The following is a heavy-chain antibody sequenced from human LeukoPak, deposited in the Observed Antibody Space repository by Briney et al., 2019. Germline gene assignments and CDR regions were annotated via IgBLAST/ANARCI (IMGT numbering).Heavy chain of an antibody. D-gene: IGHD2-2*01. J-gene: IGHJ6*02. V-gene: IGHV4-31*03. CDR2: IYYSGST. Sequence: SQTLSLTCTVSGGSISSGGYYWSWIRQHPGKGLEWIGYIYYSGSTYYNPSLKSRVTISVDTSKNQFSLKPSSVTAADTAVYYCARGYSSTSCYVWGQGTTVTVSS. CDR3: ARGYSSTSCYV. CDR1: GGSISSGGYY.